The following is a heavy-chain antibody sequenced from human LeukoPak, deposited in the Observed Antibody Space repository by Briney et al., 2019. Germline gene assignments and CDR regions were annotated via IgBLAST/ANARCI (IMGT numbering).Heavy chain of an antibody. CDR3: ARGSNWNDALGY. Sequence: ASVKVSCKASGYSFNSYYIHWVRQAPGQGLKWMGIINPSGGTTSYAQKFQGRVTMTRDTSTSTVYMELSSLRSEDTAVYFCARGSNWNDALGYWGQGTLVTVS. CDR2: INPSGGTT. D-gene: IGHD1-1*01. V-gene: IGHV1-46*02. CDR1: GYSFNSYY. J-gene: IGHJ4*02.